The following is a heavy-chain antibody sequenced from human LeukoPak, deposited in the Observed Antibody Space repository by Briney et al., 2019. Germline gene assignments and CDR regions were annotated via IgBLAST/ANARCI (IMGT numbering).Heavy chain of an antibody. D-gene: IGHD3/OR15-3a*01. Sequence: SETLSLTCVVSGGSLHRSFWTWVRQPPGKGLEWIGRIYSSGTTDYSPSLKSRLTISIDTSKNQFSLRLASMTAADTAVYYCGRRPAVDGPIDNWGQGILVAVSS. V-gene: IGHV4-59*01. J-gene: IGHJ4*02. CDR2: IYSSGTT. CDR1: GGSLHRSF. CDR3: GRRPAVDGPIDN.